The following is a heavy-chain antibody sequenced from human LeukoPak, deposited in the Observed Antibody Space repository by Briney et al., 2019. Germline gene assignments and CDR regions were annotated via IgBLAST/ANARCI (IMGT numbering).Heavy chain of an antibody. CDR3: ARDGMVRGVIIWDALDI. Sequence: GGSLRLSCAASGFTFSSYSMNWVRQAPGKGLEWVSYISSSSSTIYYADSVKGRFTISRDNAKNSLYLQMNSLRDEDTAVYYCARDGMVRGVIIWDALDISGQGTMVTVSS. J-gene: IGHJ3*02. D-gene: IGHD3-10*01. CDR1: GFTFSSYS. V-gene: IGHV3-48*02. CDR2: ISSSSSTI.